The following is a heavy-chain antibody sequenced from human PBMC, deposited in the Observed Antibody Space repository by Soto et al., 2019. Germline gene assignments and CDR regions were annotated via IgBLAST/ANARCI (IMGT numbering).Heavy chain of an antibody. J-gene: IGHJ5*02. V-gene: IGHV3-11*05. CDR2: SSPRGTYK. Sequence: QVQLVESGGALVQPGGSLRLSCATSGFTLGDHYMSWIRQAPGKGLEFISYSSPRGTYKNYADSVKGRFTVSRDNAKNSFYLQVNSLRPEDTGVYFCSRDGGGGVFDLWGQGTFVSVS. CDR1: GFTLGDHY. D-gene: IGHD2-15*01. CDR3: SRDGGGGVFDL.